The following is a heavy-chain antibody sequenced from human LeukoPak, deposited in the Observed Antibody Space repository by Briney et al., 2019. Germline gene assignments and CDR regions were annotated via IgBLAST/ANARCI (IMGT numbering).Heavy chain of an antibody. D-gene: IGHD6-19*01. CDR2: TDSGFGT. CDR1: GFAFRNYA. J-gene: IGHJ4*02. Sequence: GGSLRLSCAVSGFAFRNYAMTWVRQAPGKGLEWVSSTDSGFGTHYADSVKGRFTISRDNSKNTLYLQMNGLRAEDTAVYYCAKIAVAADNYWAQGTLVAVSS. V-gene: IGHV3-23*01. CDR3: AKIAVAADNY.